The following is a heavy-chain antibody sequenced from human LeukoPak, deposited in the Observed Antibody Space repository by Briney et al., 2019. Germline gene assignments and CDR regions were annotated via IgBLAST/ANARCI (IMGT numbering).Heavy chain of an antibody. V-gene: IGHV1-18*01. CDR2: ISAYNGNT. CDR3: ARDLAAAAGIGMGNYYYYGMDV. CDR1: RYTFTSYG. Sequence: ASVKVSCKASRYTFTSYGISWVRQAPGQGREWMGWISAYNGNTNYAQKLQGRVTMTTDTSTSTAYMELRSLRSDDTAVYYCARDLAAAAGIGMGNYYYYGMDVWGQGTTVTVSS. J-gene: IGHJ6*02. D-gene: IGHD6-13*01.